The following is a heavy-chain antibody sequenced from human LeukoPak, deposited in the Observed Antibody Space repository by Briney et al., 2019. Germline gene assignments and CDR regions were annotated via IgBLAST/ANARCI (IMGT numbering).Heavy chain of an antibody. CDR1: GFTFSSSA. D-gene: IGHD2-21*01. V-gene: IGHV3-23*01. CDR3: AKEDGESAYFDS. CDR2: IDNSGASK. Sequence: GGSLRLSGAASGFTFSSSAMSWVRQVPGRGLEWVSLIDNSGASKYSAASVRGRFTISRDNSKSTLYLQMNSLRAEDTAIYYCAKEDGESAYFDSWGQGTLVTVSS. J-gene: IGHJ4*02.